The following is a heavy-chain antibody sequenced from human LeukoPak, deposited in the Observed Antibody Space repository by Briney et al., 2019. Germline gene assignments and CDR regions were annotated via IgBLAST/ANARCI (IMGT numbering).Heavy chain of an antibody. Sequence: ASVKVSCKASGYTFTSYGISWVRQAPGQGLEWMGWISAYNGNTNYAQKLLGRVTMTTDTSTSTAYMELRSLRSDDTAVYYCARDWGCSSTSCYTQYYYYYYGMDVWGQGTTVTVSS. CDR3: ARDWGCSSTSCYTQYYYYYYGMDV. J-gene: IGHJ6*02. D-gene: IGHD2-2*02. CDR2: ISAYNGNT. CDR1: GYTFTSYG. V-gene: IGHV1-18*01.